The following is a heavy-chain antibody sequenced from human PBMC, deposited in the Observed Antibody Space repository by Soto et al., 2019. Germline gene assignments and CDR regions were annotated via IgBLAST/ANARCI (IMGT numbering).Heavy chain of an antibody. Sequence: QVQLQESGPGLVKPSETLSLTCTVSGGSISSYYWSWIRQPPGKGLEWIGYIYYSGSTNYNPSLKSRVTISVDTSKNQFSLKLSSVTAADTAVYYCARLSWIQLECYFDHWGQGTLVTVSS. CDR2: IYYSGST. CDR3: ARLSWIQLECYFDH. J-gene: IGHJ4*02. V-gene: IGHV4-59*08. D-gene: IGHD5-18*01. CDR1: GGSISSYY.